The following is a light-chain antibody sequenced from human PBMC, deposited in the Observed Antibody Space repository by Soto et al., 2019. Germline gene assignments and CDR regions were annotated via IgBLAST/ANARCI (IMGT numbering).Light chain of an antibody. CDR1: QTVTSY. J-gene: IGKJ5*01. V-gene: IGKV1-39*01. CDR3: QQSYSIPIT. Sequence: DVQMTQSPSSLSASVVDSLTLTCRASQTVTSYLNWYQQKPGKAPKLLIYAASTLQSGVPSRFSGSGSGTEFTLTIISLQPEDFATYYCQQSYSIPITFGQGTRLEIK. CDR2: AAS.